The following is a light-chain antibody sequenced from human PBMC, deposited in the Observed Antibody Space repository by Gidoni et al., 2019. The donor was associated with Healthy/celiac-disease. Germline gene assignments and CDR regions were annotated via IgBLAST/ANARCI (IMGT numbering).Light chain of an antibody. CDR3: CSYAGSYTPVV. V-gene: IGLV2-11*01. CDR2: DVI. Sequence: QSALTQPRSVSGSPGQSVTISCTGTSSDVGGYTYVSWYQQHPGKAPKLMIYDVIKRPSGVPDRFSGSKSGNTASLTISGLQAEDEADYYCCSYAGSYTPVVFGGGTKLTVL. CDR1: SSDVGGYTY. J-gene: IGLJ2*01.